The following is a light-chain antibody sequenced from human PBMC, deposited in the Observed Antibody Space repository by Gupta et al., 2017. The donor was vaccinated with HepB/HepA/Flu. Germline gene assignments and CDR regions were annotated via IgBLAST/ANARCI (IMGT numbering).Light chain of an antibody. CDR1: QSVSSSY. Sequence: EIVLTQSPGTLSLSPGERATLSCRASQSVSSSYLAWYQQKPGQAPRLFIYGASRRATGITDRCSGSGSGIDFTITSSRLEPEDFAVYYCQKYGSSPRTFGQGTKVEIK. J-gene: IGKJ1*01. V-gene: IGKV3-20*01. CDR3: QKYGSSPRT. CDR2: GAS.